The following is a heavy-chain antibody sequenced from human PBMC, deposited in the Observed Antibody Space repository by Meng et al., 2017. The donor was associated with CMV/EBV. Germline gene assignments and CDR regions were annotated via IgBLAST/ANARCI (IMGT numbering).Heavy chain of an antibody. V-gene: IGHV3-21*01. CDR2: ISNSSSYI. J-gene: IGHJ5*02. CDR3: ARDKRFQGWFDP. D-gene: IGHD5-24*01. Sequence: GGSLRLSCAASGFTFSSYSMNWVRQAPGKGLEWVSSISNSSSYIYYADSVKGRFTISRDNAKNSLYLQMNSLRAEDTAVYYCARDKRFQGWFDPWGQGTLVTVSS. CDR1: GFTFSSYS.